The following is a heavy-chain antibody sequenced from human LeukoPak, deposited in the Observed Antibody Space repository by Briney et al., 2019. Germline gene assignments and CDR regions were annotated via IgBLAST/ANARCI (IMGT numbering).Heavy chain of an antibody. V-gene: IGHV5-51*01. Sequence: GESLKISCKGSGYSFTRKWIGWVRQMPGKGLEWMAFIFPGDSDTRYSPSFQGQVTISVDRSISTAYLQWSTLKASDTAMYYCARHTSPDGGQYYYDSSGYYNAIMDWGQGTLVTVSS. D-gene: IGHD3-22*01. J-gene: IGHJ4*02. CDR1: GYSFTRKW. CDR2: IFPGDSDT. CDR3: ARHTSPDGGQYYYDSSGYYNAIMD.